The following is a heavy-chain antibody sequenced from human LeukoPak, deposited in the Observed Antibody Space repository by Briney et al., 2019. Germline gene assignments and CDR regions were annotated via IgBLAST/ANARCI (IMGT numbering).Heavy chain of an antibody. CDR2: SIPIFGSA. Sequence: ASVTVSCKASGGILISYAISWVRQAPGQGLEWMGGSIPIFGSAHYAQKFQGRVTITTDGSASTAYMELSSLRSEDTAVYSGAARSGGDSRGGSCNSVVDNIFDYWGQGTLVTVSS. CDR3: AARSGGDSRGGSCNSVVDNIFDY. D-gene: IGHD2-15*01. V-gene: IGHV1-69*05. J-gene: IGHJ4*02. CDR1: GGILISYA.